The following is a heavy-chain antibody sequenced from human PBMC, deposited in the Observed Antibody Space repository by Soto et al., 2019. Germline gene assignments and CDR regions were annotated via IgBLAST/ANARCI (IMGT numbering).Heavy chain of an antibody. CDR2: LYATGHT. J-gene: IGHJ4*02. Sequence: QLQLQESGPGLVTPSGTLSLTCAVSGGSISSDNLWTWGRQTPGKGREGIGELYATGHTNYNPSCRSRVAMSIDKSKNQFTLRFSFVAAADTAVYFCARDSKPNRDYWGQGTLVTVSS. V-gene: IGHV4-4*02. D-gene: IGHD2-2*01. CDR1: GGSISSDNL. CDR3: ARDSKPNRDY.